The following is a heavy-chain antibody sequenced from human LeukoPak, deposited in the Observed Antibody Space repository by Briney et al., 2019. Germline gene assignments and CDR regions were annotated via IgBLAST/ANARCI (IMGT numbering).Heavy chain of an antibody. Sequence: PERSLRLSCAASGFTFSNYGMHWVRQAPGKGLEWVAVIWYDGINKYYADSVKGRFTISRDNSKNTLYLQMNSLRAEDTAVYYCTRDRAADYWGQGTLVTVSS. CDR3: TRDRAADY. CDR2: IWYDGINK. D-gene: IGHD3-10*01. J-gene: IGHJ4*02. CDR1: GFTFSNYG. V-gene: IGHV3-33*01.